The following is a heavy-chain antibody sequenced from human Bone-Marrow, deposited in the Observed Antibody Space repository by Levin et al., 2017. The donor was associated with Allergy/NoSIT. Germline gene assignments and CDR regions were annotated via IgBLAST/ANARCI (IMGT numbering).Heavy chain of an antibody. Sequence: VASVKVSCAASGFTFSRHWMHWVRQVPGKGLVWVSRINGDGSRTNYADSVKGRFTISRDNAKNTLYLQMNSLRAEDTAVYYCARDDYVYWSGYLGWFDPWGQGTLVTVSS. J-gene: IGHJ5*02. CDR1: GFTFSRHW. CDR3: ARDDYVYWSGYLGWFDP. CDR2: INGDGSRT. V-gene: IGHV3-74*01. D-gene: IGHD3-3*01.